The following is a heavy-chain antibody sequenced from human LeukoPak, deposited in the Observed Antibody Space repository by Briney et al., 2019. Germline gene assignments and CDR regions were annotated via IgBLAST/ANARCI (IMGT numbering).Heavy chain of an antibody. V-gene: IGHV4-4*07. J-gene: IGHJ5*02. CDR3: ARDSFWSGYYTGLAWFDP. CDR2: IYTSGST. D-gene: IGHD3-3*01. CDR1: GGSISSYY. Sequence: PSETLSLTYTVSGGSISSYYWSWIRQPAGKGLGWIGRIYTSGSTNYNPSLNSRVTMSVDTSKNQFSLKLSSVTAADTAVYYCARDSFWSGYYTGLAWFDPWGQGTLVTVSS.